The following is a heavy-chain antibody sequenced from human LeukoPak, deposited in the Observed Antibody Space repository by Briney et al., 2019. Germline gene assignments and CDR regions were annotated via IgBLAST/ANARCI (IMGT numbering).Heavy chain of an antibody. V-gene: IGHV3-53*01. Sequence: PGGSLRLSCAASGFTVSSNYMSWVRQAPGKGLEWVSVMYSGGSTNYTDSVKGRFTISRDNSKNTLHLQMNSLRAEDTAVYYCAKALSGVVVPAAIGYWGQGTLVTVSS. D-gene: IGHD2-2*01. CDR2: MYSGGST. CDR3: AKALSGVVVPAAIGY. CDR1: GFTVSSNY. J-gene: IGHJ4*02.